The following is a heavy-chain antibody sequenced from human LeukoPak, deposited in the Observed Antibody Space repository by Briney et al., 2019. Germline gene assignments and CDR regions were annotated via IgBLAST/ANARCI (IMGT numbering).Heavy chain of an antibody. Sequence: PGGSLRLSCAASGFTFSSYWMSWVRQAPGKGLEWVANIKQDGSKKYYVDSVKGRFTISRDNAKNSLYLQMNSLRAEDTAVYYCARATPLISIAAAGTFDYWGQGTLVTVSS. CDR3: ARATPLISIAAAGTFDY. D-gene: IGHD6-13*01. J-gene: IGHJ4*02. CDR1: GFTFSSYW. CDR2: IKQDGSKK. V-gene: IGHV3-7*03.